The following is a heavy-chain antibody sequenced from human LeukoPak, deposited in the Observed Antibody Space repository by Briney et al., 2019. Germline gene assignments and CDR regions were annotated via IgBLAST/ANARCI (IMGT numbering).Heavy chain of an antibody. D-gene: IGHD5-18*01. CDR1: GFTFSSYA. J-gene: IGHJ4*02. CDR3: AKDLEASYGLFDY. CDR2: ISGSGGGT. Sequence: PGGSLRLSCAASGFTFSSYAMSWVRQAPGKGLEWVSAISGSGGGTYYADSVKGRFTISRDNSKNTLYLQMNSLRAEDTAVYYCAKDLEASYGLFDYWGQGTLVTVSS. V-gene: IGHV3-23*01.